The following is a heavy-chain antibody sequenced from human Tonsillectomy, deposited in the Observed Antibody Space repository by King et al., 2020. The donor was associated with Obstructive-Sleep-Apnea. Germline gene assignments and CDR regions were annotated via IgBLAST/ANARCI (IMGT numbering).Heavy chain of an antibody. J-gene: IGHJ5*02. V-gene: IGHV1-24*01. CDR1: GYTLTELS. CDR2: FDPEDGET. CDR3: ATALGFEYHHNWFDP. D-gene: IGHD6-6*01. Sequence: QLVQSGAEVKKPGASGKCSCKVFGYTLTELSMHWLRQAPGKGLEWMGVFDPEDGETIYAQKFQCRVTMTEDTSTDTAYMELSSLRSEDTAVYYCATALGFEYHHNWFDPWGQGTLVTVSS.